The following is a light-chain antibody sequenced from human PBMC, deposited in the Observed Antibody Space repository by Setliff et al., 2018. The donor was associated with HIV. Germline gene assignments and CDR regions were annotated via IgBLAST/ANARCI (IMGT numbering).Light chain of an antibody. Sequence: SVLTQPPSASGTPGQRVTISCSGSNSNIGSNTVNWYQQLPGTAPKLFIYSNDQRPSGVPDRFSGSKSGTSASLAISGLQSEDEVNYYCAAWDDRLNGFYVFGTGTKVTVL. CDR2: SND. J-gene: IGLJ1*01. V-gene: IGLV1-44*01. CDR3: AAWDDRLNGFYV. CDR1: NSNIGSNT.